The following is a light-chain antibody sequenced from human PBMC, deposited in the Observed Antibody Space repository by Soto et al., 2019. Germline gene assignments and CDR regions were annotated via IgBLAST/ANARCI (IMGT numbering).Light chain of an antibody. CDR1: QSVDTTF. V-gene: IGKV3-20*01. Sequence: EIVLTQSPGSLSLSPGQRATLSCRASQSVDTTFFAWYQKKPGQAPRLLIYGASKRATGIPHRFSGSGSGTDFTLIISRLEPEDFAVYYCQQYMSSVTFGQGTKVEIK. CDR3: QQYMSSVT. J-gene: IGKJ1*01. CDR2: GAS.